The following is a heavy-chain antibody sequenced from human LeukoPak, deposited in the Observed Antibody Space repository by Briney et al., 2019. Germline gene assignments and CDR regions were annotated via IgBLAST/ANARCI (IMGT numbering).Heavy chain of an antibody. Sequence: PSETLSLTCTVSGGSISSSSYYWGWIRQPPGKGLEWIGSIYYSGSTYYNPSLKSRVTISVDTSKNQFSLKLSSVTAADTAVYYCARRPQAVAGAFDIWGPGTIVTVSS. CDR1: GGSISSSSYY. J-gene: IGHJ3*02. V-gene: IGHV4-39*01. CDR2: IYYSGST. D-gene: IGHD6-19*01. CDR3: ARRPQAVAGAFDI.